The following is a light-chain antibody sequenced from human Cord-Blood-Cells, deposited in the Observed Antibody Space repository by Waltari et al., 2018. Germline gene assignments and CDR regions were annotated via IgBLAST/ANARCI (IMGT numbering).Light chain of an antibody. J-gene: IGKJ1*01. CDR3: QQYGSSRT. CDR2: GSS. V-gene: IGKV3-20*01. Sequence: IVLTQSLGTLSLSPGERATFPCRASQRVSSSNLAWYQQKPGQAPGLLLCGSSTGAPGIPDRFSGSGSGTDFTLTISRLEPEDFAVYYCQQYGSSRTFGQGTKVEIK. CDR1: QRVSSSN.